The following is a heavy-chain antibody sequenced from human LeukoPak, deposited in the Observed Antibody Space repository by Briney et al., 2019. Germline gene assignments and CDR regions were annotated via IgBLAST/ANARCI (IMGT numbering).Heavy chain of an antibody. Sequence: GGSLRLSCAAFGFTFSSYSMIWVREAPGKGVEWVSSTTSSDSYIYYADSVKGRCTISRDNAMNSLYLQMNSLRAEDTAVYYCARASASGGHYYFDYWGQGTLVTVSS. CDR3: ARASASGGHYYFDY. CDR1: GFTFSSYS. J-gene: IGHJ4*02. D-gene: IGHD3-10*01. V-gene: IGHV3-21*01. CDR2: TTSSDSYI.